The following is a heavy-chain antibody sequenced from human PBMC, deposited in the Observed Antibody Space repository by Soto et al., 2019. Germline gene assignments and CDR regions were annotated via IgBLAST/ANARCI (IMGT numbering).Heavy chain of an antibody. J-gene: IGHJ3*02. CDR2: IYCDDDK. Sequence: QITLKESGPTLVKPTQTLTLTCTFSGFSLSTSGVGVGWIRKLPGKALEWLALIYCDDDKRYSPSLTSRLTITKDTSKNEVVLTMTNMDPEDTTTYYGAHTPPGDAFNNWGKETIVTVSA. CDR3: AHTPPGDAFNN. D-gene: IGHD1-1*01. V-gene: IGHV2-5*02. CDR1: GFSLSTSGVG.